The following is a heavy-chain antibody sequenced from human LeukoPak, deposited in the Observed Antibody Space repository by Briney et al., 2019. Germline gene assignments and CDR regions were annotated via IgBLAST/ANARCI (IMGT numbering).Heavy chain of an antibody. V-gene: IGHV5-51*01. D-gene: IGHD2-15*01. Sequence: GESLKISCKGSGYSFTNYWIGWVRQMPGKGLEWMGIIYPGDSDTRYSPSFRGLVTISADKSISTAYLQWNTLQASDTAMYYCVRSRGYCTDGSCYDFDYWGQGTLVTVSS. J-gene: IGHJ4*02. CDR1: GYSFTNYW. CDR3: VRSRGYCTDGSCYDFDY. CDR2: IYPGDSDT.